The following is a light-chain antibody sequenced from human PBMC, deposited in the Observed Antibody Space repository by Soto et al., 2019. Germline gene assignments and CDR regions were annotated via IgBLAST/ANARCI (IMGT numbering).Light chain of an antibody. CDR1: QSVSSK. CDR2: GAS. Sequence: EIVLTQSPGTLSVSPGERATLSCRASQSVSSKLAWYQQKPGQAPRLLFYGASTGATGIPARFSGSGSETEFTVSISSLQPEDFAVYYCQQYNNWPGTFGQGTKVEIK. J-gene: IGKJ1*01. CDR3: QQYNNWPGT. V-gene: IGKV3-15*01.